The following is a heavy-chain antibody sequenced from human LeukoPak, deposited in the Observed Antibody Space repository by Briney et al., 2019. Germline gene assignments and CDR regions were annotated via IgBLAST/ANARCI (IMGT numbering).Heavy chain of an antibody. Sequence: PGGSLRLSCAASGFTFDDYAMHWVRQAPGKGLEWVSGISWNSGSIGYADSVKGRFTISRDNAKNSLYLQMNSLRAEDTAVYYCAKAYYYDSSGLIYFDYWGQGTLVTVSS. V-gene: IGHV3-9*01. CDR2: ISWNSGSI. D-gene: IGHD3-22*01. CDR3: AKAYYYDSSGLIYFDY. J-gene: IGHJ4*02. CDR1: GFTFDDYA.